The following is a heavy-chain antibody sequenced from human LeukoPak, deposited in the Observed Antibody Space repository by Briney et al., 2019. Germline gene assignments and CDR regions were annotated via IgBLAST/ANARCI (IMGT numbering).Heavy chain of an antibody. Sequence: SETLSLTCTVSGGSISSYYWSWIRQPAGKGLEWSGRIYTSGSTNYNPSLKSRVTISIDPSRNQFSLNLDSVTAADTAVYYCARDLHYGSGSFDPFYYYGMDVWGQGTTVTVSS. CDR2: IYTSGST. V-gene: IGHV4-4*07. CDR1: GGSISSYY. CDR3: ARDLHYGSGSFDPFYYYGMDV. J-gene: IGHJ6*02. D-gene: IGHD3-10*01.